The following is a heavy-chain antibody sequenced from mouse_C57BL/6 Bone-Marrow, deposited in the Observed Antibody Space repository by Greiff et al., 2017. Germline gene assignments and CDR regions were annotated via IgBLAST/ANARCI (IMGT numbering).Heavy chain of an antibody. J-gene: IGHJ2*01. V-gene: IGHV1-22*01. CDR3: AREGIYDGLYYFDY. CDR1: GYTFTDYN. Sequence: EVQLQQSGPELVKPGASVKMSCKASGYTFTDYNMHWVKQSHGKSLEWIGYINPNNGGTSYNQKFKGKATLTVNKSSSTAYMELRSLTSEDSAVYYCAREGIYDGLYYFDYWGQGTTLTVSS. D-gene: IGHD2-3*01. CDR2: INPNNGGT.